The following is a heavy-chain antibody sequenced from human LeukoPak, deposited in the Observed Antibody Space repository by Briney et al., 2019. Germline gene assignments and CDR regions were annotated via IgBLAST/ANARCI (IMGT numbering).Heavy chain of an antibody. V-gene: IGHV1-2*02. CDR1: GYTFTGYY. CDR2: INPNSGGT. J-gene: IGHJ5*02. D-gene: IGHD2-2*01. Sequence: ASVKVSCKASGYTFTGYYLHWVRQAPGQGLEWMGWINPNSGGTTYAQTFQGRVTMTRDTSISTAYMQLSRLRSDDTAVYYCAREVVVAALRPRRQRNWFDPSGQGTLVTVSS. CDR3: AREVVVAALRPRRQRNWFDP.